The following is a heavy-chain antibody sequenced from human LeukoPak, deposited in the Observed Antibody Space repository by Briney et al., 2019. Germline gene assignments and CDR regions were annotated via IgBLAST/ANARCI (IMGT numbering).Heavy chain of an antibody. CDR3: AKDGGLWVSAHWGDS. D-gene: IGHD7-27*01. V-gene: IGHV3-11*01. CDR1: RFTFSDYY. Sequence: GGSLRLSCAASRFTFSDYYMTWIRQAPGKGLEWVSYISGGGFATYYADSVKGRFTVSRDNSKNTLFLQMNSLRAEDTAVYYCAKDGGLWVSAHWGDSWGRGTLVTVSS. J-gene: IGHJ4*02. CDR2: ISGGGFAT.